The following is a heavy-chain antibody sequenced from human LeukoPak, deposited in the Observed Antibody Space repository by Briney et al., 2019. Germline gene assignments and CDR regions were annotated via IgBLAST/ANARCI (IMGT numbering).Heavy chain of an antibody. V-gene: IGHV4-61*02. CDR3: ARDVGATPGYFDY. CDR1: GGSISSGSYY. CDR2: IYTSGST. J-gene: IGHJ4*02. Sequence: SEALSLTCTVSGGSISSGSYYWSWIRQPAGKGLEWIGRIYTSGSTNYNPSLKSRVTISVDTSKNQFSLKLSSVTAADTAVYYCARDVGATPGYFDYWGQGTLVTVSS. D-gene: IGHD1-26*01.